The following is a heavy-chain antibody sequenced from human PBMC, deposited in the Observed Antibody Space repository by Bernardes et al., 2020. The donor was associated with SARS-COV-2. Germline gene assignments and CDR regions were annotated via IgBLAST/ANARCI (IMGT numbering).Heavy chain of an antibody. CDR2: IYYSGST. CDR3: VRLTRAPRLYYYGMDV. Sequence: SETLSLTCTVSGGSISSYYWSWIRQPPGKGLEWIGYIYYSGSTNYNPSLKSRVTISVDTSKNQFSLKLSSVTAADTAVYYCVRLTRAPRLYYYGMDVWGQGTTVTVSS. J-gene: IGHJ6*02. V-gene: IGHV4-59*08. D-gene: IGHD6-25*01. CDR1: GGSISSYY.